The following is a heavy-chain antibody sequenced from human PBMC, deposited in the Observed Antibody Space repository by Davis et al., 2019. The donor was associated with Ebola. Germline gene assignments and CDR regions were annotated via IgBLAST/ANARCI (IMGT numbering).Heavy chain of an antibody. D-gene: IGHD3-22*01. CDR2: TSHHPDYT. CDR3: AAESRGYYDY. V-gene: IGHV4-34*01. CDR1: GGSFTDYF. Sequence: MPSETLSLTCAVYGGSFTDYFWSWIRQPPGKGLEWIGETSHHPDYTNYSPSLKSRVTISIDKSRNQFSLHLISVTAADTAVYYCAAESRGYYDYWGQGTLVTVSS. J-gene: IGHJ4*02.